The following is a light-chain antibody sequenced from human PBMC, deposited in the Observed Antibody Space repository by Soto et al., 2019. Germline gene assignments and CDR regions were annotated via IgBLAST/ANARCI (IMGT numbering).Light chain of an antibody. J-gene: IGLJ1*01. CDR1: SIDVGAYTY. Sequence: QSALTQPASVSGSPGQSITISCTGTSIDVGAYTYVSWYQQHPGKAPKLMIYDVSNRPSGVPNRFSGSKSGNTASLTISGLQAEDEAEYYCSSYTSSSTLVYVFGTGTKLTVL. CDR3: SSYTSSSTLVYV. CDR2: DVS. V-gene: IGLV2-14*03.